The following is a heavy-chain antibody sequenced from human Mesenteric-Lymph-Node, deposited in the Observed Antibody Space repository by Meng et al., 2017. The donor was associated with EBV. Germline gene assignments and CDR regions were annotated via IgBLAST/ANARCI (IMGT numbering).Heavy chain of an antibody. D-gene: IGHD4-17*01. J-gene: IGHJ4*02. CDR3: ARDREDVTTVFDS. V-gene: IGHV4-39*07. CDR1: GGSIRDGSYY. CDR2: VYYTESS. Sequence: LQASCRGLGKALAPLSLICTVSGGSIRDGSYYWGWSRQSPGKGLDWIGNVYYTESSYYNQTLKSRVTISVDTSKNHFSLSLSSVTAADTAIYYCARDREDVTTVFDSWGQGTLVTVSS.